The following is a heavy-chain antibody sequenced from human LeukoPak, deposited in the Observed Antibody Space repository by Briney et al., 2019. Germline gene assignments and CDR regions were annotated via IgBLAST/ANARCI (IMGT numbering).Heavy chain of an antibody. J-gene: IGHJ4*02. CDR1: GFPFSSYA. CDR2: IFGADKNTT. V-gene: IGHV3-23*01. CDR3: AKRNTMVRGGPCFDY. Sequence: GGSLRLSCAASGFPFSSYAMNWVRQAPGKGLEWVSIIFGADKNTTYYADSVKGRFTVSRDNSKNTLDLQMTDLRPEDTAIYHCAKRNTMVRGGPCFDYWGQGILVAVSS. D-gene: IGHD3-10*01.